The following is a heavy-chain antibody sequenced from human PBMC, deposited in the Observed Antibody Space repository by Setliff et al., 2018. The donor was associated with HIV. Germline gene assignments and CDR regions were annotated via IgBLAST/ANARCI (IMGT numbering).Heavy chain of an antibody. CDR2: IGDGGGST. V-gene: IGHV3-23*01. D-gene: IGHD6-6*01. J-gene: IGHJ4*02. Sequence: LRLSCAASGFTFSSYPMSWVRQSPGKGPEWVSAIGDGGGSTYYAVSVKGRFTISRDNSKNTLYLQMNSLRVEDTAVYYCAKEPKLGGIAAPFDYWGQGTLVTVSS. CDR3: AKEPKLGGIAAPFDY. CDR1: GFTFSSYP.